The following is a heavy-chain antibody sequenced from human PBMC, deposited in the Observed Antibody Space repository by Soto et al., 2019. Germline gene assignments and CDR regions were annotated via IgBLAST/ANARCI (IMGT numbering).Heavy chain of an antibody. CDR1: GFTFSSCT. J-gene: IGHJ6*02. D-gene: IGHD2-15*01. V-gene: IGHV3-21*06. CDR3: SCCSGGACHKNYGRDI. CDR2: ISPSSGHI. Sequence: EVHLVESGGGLVKPGGSLRLSCAVSGFTFSSCTMNWVRQAPGKGLEWVSSISPSSGHIYYADSVKGRFTISRDNAKNSPFLQMNSLRGKDTAVYYCSCCSGGACHKNYGRDIWGQGTTVTVSS.